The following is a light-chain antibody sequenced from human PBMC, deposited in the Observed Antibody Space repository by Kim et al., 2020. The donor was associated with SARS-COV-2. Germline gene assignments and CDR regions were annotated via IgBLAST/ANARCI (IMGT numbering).Light chain of an antibody. Sequence: QSALTQPPSASGSPGQSVTISCTGTSSDVGGYYYVSWYQHHPGKAPKLMIYEVNKRPSGVPDRFSGSKSVNTASLTVSGLQAEDEADYYCSSCAVNSNWVFGGGSKLSVL. V-gene: IGLV2-8*01. CDR1: SSDVGGYYY. CDR2: EVN. J-gene: IGLJ3*02. CDR3: SSCAVNSNWV.